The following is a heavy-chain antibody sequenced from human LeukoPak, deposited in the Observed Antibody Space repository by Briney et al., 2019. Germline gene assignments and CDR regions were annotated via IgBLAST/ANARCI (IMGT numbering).Heavy chain of an antibody. Sequence: GGSLRLSCAASGFTFSSYAMSWVRQAPGKGLEWVSAISGSGGSTYYADSVKGRFTISRDNSKNTLYLQMDSLRAEDTAVYYCAKGPMEWELSNFDYWGQGTLVTVSS. V-gene: IGHV3-23*01. CDR1: GFTFSSYA. J-gene: IGHJ4*02. CDR2: ISGSGGST. D-gene: IGHD1-26*01. CDR3: AKGPMEWELSNFDY.